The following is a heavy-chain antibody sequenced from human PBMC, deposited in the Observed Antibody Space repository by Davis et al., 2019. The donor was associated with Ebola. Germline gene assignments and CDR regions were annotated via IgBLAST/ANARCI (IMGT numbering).Heavy chain of an antibody. D-gene: IGHD2-2*01. V-gene: IGHV3-48*01. Sequence: GGSLRLSCAPSGFTFSSYAMNWVRRAPGKGLQWLSYISGNSTTKYYADSVKGRFTISRDNAKNSLYLQMNSLRAEDTAVYYCAKAIVVVPAVIYYYYGMDVWGKGTTVTVSS. CDR3: AKAIVVVPAVIYYYYGMDV. CDR2: ISGNSTTK. J-gene: IGHJ6*04. CDR1: GFTFSSYA.